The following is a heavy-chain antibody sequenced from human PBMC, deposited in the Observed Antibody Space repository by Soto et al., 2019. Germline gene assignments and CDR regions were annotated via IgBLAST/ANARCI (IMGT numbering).Heavy chain of an antibody. J-gene: IGHJ5*02. Sequence: QVHLQESGPGLVKPSETLSLTRSVSGDSINSYYWNWIRQPPGKGLEWIGYIYYTGNTNYNPSLKSRVIISLDMSKNQFSLSLSSVTAADTAVYYCARSGNNWFDPWGQGTLVTVSS. CDR2: IYYTGNT. V-gene: IGHV4-59*01. CDR3: ARSGNNWFDP. CDR1: GDSINSYY.